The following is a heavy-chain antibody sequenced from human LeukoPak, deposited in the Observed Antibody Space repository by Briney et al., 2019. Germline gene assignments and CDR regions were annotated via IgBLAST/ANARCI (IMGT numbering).Heavy chain of an antibody. D-gene: IGHD3-22*01. CDR2: TYYRSKWCY. CDR3: ARSTSGYYDF. J-gene: IGHJ4*02. Sequence: SQTLSLTCAISGDSVSSNSAAWNWIRQSPSRGLEWLGRTYYRSKWCYDYAVSVKSRMSINADTSNNQFSLQLNSVTPEDTAVYYCARSTSGYYDFWGQGTLVTVSP. V-gene: IGHV6-1*01. CDR1: GDSVSSNSAA.